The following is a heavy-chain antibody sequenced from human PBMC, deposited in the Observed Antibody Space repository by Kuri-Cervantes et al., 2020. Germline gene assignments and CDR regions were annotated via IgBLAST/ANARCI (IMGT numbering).Heavy chain of an antibody. V-gene: IGHV1-69*13. CDR3: ARLSSIYDFWSGYNMDV. D-gene: IGHD3-3*01. J-gene: IGHJ6*02. CDR1: GGTFSSYA. CDR2: IIPIFGTA. Sequence: SVKVSCKASGGTFSSYAISWVRQAPGQGLEWMGGIIPIFGTANYAQKFQGRVTITADESTSTAYMELSSPRSEDTAVYYCARLSSIYDFWSGYNMDVWGQGTTVTVSS.